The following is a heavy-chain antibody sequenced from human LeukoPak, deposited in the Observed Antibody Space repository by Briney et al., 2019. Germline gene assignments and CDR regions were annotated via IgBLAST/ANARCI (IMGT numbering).Heavy chain of an antibody. D-gene: IGHD3-9*01. J-gene: IGHJ1*01. Sequence: GGSLRLSCAAPGFTFSNAWMRWVCHAPGKWVEWLGGIKSKPDGGTTDYAAPVKGRFTISRDDSKNTLYLQMNSLKTEDTAVYYCTTHYDILTGYYKHWGQGTLVTVSS. CDR1: GFTFSNAW. CDR2: IKSKPDGGTT. V-gene: IGHV3-15*01. CDR3: TTHYDILTGYYKH.